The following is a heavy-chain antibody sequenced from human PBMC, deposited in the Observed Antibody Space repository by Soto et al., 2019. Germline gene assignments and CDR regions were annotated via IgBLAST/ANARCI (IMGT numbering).Heavy chain of an antibody. J-gene: IGHJ4*02. V-gene: IGHV4-59*01. Sequence: QVQLQESGPGLVKPSETLSLTCTVSGGSISSYYWSWIRQPPGKGLEWIGYIYYSGRTNYNPSLQSRVTISVDTSKNQFSLKLSSVTAADTAVYYCARSRGGYFDYWGQGTLVTVSS. CDR3: ARSRGGYFDY. CDR2: IYYSGRT. CDR1: GGSISSYY. D-gene: IGHD3-16*01.